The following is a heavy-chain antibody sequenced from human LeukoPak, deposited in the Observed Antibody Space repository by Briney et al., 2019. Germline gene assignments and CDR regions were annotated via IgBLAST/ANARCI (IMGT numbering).Heavy chain of an antibody. D-gene: IGHD6-19*01. CDR2: IIPILGIA. V-gene: IGHV1-69*04. Sequence: ASVKVSCKASGYTFTNYDISWVRQAPGQGLEWMGRIIPILGIANYAQKFQGRVTITADKSTSTAYMELSSLRSEDTAAYYCARDPLEGIAVAGTFDPWGQGTLVTVSS. CDR1: GYTFTNYD. J-gene: IGHJ5*02. CDR3: ARDPLEGIAVAGTFDP.